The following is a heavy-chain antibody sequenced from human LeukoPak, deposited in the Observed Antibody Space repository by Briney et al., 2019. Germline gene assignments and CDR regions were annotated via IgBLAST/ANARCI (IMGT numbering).Heavy chain of an antibody. CDR2: IGPTGSDR. CDR1: GLTFSTSG. V-gene: IGHV3-21*06. J-gene: IGHJ4*02. Sequence: KPGGSLRLSCPASGLTFSTSGFNWVRQAPGKGLEWVASIGPTGSDRYHADSIKGRFTISRDNANNFLYLQVNSLRAEDTAVYYCATETNGRHYDYWGQGTLLTVSS. D-gene: IGHD1-14*01. CDR3: ATETNGRHYDY.